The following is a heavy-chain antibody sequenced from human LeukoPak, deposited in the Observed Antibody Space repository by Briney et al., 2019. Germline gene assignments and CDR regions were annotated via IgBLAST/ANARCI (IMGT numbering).Heavy chain of an antibody. J-gene: IGHJ4*02. D-gene: IGHD3-10*01. Sequence: ASVKVSCKASGFTFINFAFGWVRQAPGQGLEWMGWISAYNGNTNYAQKLQGRVTMTTDTSTSTAYMELRSLRSDDTAVYYCARQTLRMGLLWFGENDYWGQGTLVTVSS. CDR3: ARQTLRMGLLWFGENDY. CDR2: ISAYNGNT. CDR1: GFTFINFA. V-gene: IGHV1-18*01.